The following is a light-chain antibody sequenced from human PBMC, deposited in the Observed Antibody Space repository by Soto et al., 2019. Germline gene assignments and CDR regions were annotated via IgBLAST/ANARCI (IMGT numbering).Light chain of an antibody. Sequence: IVLTQSPGTLSLSPGERATLSCRASQTISSSYLAWFQQKPGQAPRLLIYGASSRATGIPDRFSGSGSGTDFTLTISRLEPEDFAVYYCQQYSRSPRTFGQGTKVDIK. CDR3: QQYSRSPRT. V-gene: IGKV3-20*01. CDR2: GAS. J-gene: IGKJ1*01. CDR1: QTISSSY.